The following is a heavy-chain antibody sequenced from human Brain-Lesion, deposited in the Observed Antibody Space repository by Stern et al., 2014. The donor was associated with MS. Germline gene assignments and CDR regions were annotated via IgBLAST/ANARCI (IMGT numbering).Heavy chain of an antibody. CDR1: GGSISSGGYY. CDR2: IFNRARP. CDR3: ARGRVVPGFQYYATDV. Sequence: QVQLQQSGPGLVKPSQTLSLSCTVSGGSISSGGYYWSWIRQPAGKGLEWIGRIFNRARPTYTPPLKSRVPKSIDPSKTQFSRGLNPRPAADTAVYYCARGRVVPGFQYYATDVWGQGTTVIVSS. J-gene: IGHJ6*02. D-gene: IGHD2-2*01. V-gene: IGHV4-61*02.